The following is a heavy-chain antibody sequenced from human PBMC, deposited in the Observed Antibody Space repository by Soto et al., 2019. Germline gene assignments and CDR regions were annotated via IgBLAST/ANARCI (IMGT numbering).Heavy chain of an antibody. CDR2: ISYDGSNK. V-gene: IGHV3-30-3*01. Sequence: RLSCAASGFTFSSYAMHWVRQAPGKGLEWVAVISYDGSNKYYADSVKGRFTISRDNSKNTLYLQMNSLRAEDTAVYYCARDHYYDSSGYYSYYFDYWGQGTLVTVSS. CDR1: GFTFSSYA. D-gene: IGHD3-22*01. CDR3: ARDHYYDSSGYYSYYFDY. J-gene: IGHJ4*02.